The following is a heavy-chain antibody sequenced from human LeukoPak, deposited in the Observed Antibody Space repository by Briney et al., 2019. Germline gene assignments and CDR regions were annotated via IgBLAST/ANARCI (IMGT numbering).Heavy chain of an antibody. J-gene: IGHJ4*02. D-gene: IGHD3-3*01. Sequence: GGSLRLSCAASGFTFSSYAMHWVRQAPGKGLEWVALISYDGSNKYYADSVKARFIISRDNSKNTVYLQMNSLRAEDTALYYCARDRYDSWSIFDYWGQGTLVTVSS. CDR3: ARDRYDSWSIFDY. V-gene: IGHV3-30*04. CDR1: GFTFSSYA. CDR2: ISYDGSNK.